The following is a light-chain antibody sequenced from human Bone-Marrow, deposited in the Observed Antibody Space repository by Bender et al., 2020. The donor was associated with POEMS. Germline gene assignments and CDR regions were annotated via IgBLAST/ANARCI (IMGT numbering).Light chain of an antibody. CDR1: SSNIGAHA. Sequence: QSVLTQPPSASGTPGQRVTISCSGGSSNIGAHAVNWYQHLPGPAPPLLIDSSHRRPSEVPDRFSGSRSGTSASLAISGLQSEDEADYYCAVWDDSLNGWVFGGGTKLTVL. J-gene: IGLJ3*02. CDR3: AVWDDSLNGWV. V-gene: IGLV1-44*01. CDR2: SSH.